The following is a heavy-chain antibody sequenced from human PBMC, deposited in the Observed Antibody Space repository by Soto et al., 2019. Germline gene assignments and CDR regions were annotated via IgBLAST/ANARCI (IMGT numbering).Heavy chain of an antibody. CDR3: ARDSSGWHWYFDL. Sequence: SETLSLTCTVSGDSISSSNYYWGWIRQPPGKGLEWIGSMYNGGSTYYNPSLKSRIAITPDTSKNQLSLQLNSVTPEDTAVYFCARDSSGWHWYFDLWGRGTLVTVSS. CDR1: GDSISSSNYY. CDR2: MYNGGST. V-gene: IGHV4-39*02. D-gene: IGHD6-19*01. J-gene: IGHJ2*01.